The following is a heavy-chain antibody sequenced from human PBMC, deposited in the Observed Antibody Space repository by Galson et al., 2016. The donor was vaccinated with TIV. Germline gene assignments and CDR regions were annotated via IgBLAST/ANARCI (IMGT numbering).Heavy chain of an antibody. J-gene: IGHJ6*02. CDR1: SDSIINYY. CDR3: ARDRNSAMDTYYYYYGMDI. CDR2: ISDSGRS. Sequence: SETLSLTCTVSSDSIINYYLSWIRQPPGKGLEWIGYISDSGRSNENPSLTSRVTISVDTSKKQISLKLKSVTAADTAVYYCARDRNSAMDTYYYYYGMDIWGQGTTVTVSS. D-gene: IGHD4-23*01. V-gene: IGHV4-59*01.